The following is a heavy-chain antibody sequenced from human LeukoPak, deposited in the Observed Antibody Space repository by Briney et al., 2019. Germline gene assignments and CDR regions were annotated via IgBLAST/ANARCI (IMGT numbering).Heavy chain of an antibody. CDR1: GFTFSSYS. Sequence: GGSLRLSCAASGFTFSSYSMNWVRQAPGKGLGWVSSISSSSSYIYYADSVKGRFTISRDNAKNSLYLQMNSLRAEDTAVYYCARDPSGYSYGYGGYYFDYWGQGTLVTVSS. CDR2: ISSSSSYI. D-gene: IGHD5-18*01. CDR3: ARDPSGYSYGYGGYYFDY. V-gene: IGHV3-21*01. J-gene: IGHJ4*02.